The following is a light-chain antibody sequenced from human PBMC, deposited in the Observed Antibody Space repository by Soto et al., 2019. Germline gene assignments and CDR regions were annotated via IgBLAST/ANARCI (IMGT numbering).Light chain of an antibody. CDR3: AAWDDSLSGYV. J-gene: IGLJ1*01. Sequence: QSVLTQPPSASGTPGQRVTISCSGSSSNIGSNTVNWYQQLPGTAPKLLIYSNNQRPSGVPDRFSGSKSGTSXSLAISGLQSEDEADYYCAAWDDSLSGYVFGTGTKVTVL. CDR1: SSNIGSNT. V-gene: IGLV1-44*01. CDR2: SNN.